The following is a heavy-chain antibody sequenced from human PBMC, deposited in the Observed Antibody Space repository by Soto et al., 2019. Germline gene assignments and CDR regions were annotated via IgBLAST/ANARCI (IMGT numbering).Heavy chain of an antibody. CDR3: AKVRYSSPMGYYYGLDV. CDR2: IIPVFGTA. CDR1: RVAFSKFI. V-gene: IGHV1-69*01. D-gene: IGHD2-2*01. Sequence: QAQLEQSGGEVKKPGSSVKVSCKASRVAFSKFIVTWVRQAPGVGLEWVGGIIPVFGTANYAQKFQGRVTITPDESTSTSYMEVNNLRSEDTAVYYCAKVRYSSPMGYYYGLDVWGQGTTVTVSS. J-gene: IGHJ6*02.